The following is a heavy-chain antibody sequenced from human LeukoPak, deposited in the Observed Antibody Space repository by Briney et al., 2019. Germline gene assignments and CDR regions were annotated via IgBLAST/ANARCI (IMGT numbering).Heavy chain of an antibody. CDR2: ISWNSGSI. V-gene: IGHV3-9*01. J-gene: IGHJ4*02. Sequence: GGSLRLSCAASGFTFDDYAMHWVRQAPGKGLEWVSGISWNSGSIGYADSVKGRFTISRDNSKNTLYLQMNSLRAEDTAVYYCAQGYSYEYYFDYWGQGTLVTVSS. CDR3: AQGYSYEYYFDY. CDR1: GFTFDDYA. D-gene: IGHD5-18*01.